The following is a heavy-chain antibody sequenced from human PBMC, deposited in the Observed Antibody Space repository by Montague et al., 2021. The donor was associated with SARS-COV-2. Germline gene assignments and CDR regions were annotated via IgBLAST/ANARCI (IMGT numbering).Heavy chain of an antibody. J-gene: IGHJ3*02. CDR1: GGSISSGSYY. CDR3: ARAERGAFDI. Sequence: TLSLTCTVSGGSISSGSYYWSWIRQPAGKGLEWIGRIYTSGSTNYNPSLKSRVTISVDTSKNQFSLKLSSATAADTAVYYCARAERGAFDIWGQGTMVTVSS. V-gene: IGHV4-61*02. CDR2: IYTSGST. D-gene: IGHD3-10*01.